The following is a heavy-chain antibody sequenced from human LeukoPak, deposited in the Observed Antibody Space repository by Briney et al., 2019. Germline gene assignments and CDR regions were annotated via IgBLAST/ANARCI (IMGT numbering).Heavy chain of an antibody. CDR3: ARGSSGWYVDYYYYYGMDV. CDR2: MNPNSGNT. D-gene: IGHD6-19*01. CDR1: GYTFTSYD. J-gene: IGHJ6*02. V-gene: IGHV1-8*01. Sequence: ASVEVSCKASGYTFTSYDISWVRQATGQGLEWMGWMNPNSGNTGYAQKFQGRVTMTRNTSISTAYMELSSLRSEDTAVYYCARGSSGWYVDYYYYYGMDVWGQGTTVTVSS.